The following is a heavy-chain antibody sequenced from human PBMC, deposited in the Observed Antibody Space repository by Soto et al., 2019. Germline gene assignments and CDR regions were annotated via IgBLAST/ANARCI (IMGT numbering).Heavy chain of an antibody. CDR3: ARDTGGYYLDS. CDR1: GDSISSYF. V-gene: IGHV4-59*01. Sequence: PSETLSLTCTIYGDSISSYFWSLIRQPPGKGLEWIGYIHYSGTTVYSPSLKSRVTMSIDTSENQFTLNLTSVTAADTAVYFCARDTGGYYLDSWGQGSLVTVS. CDR2: IHYSGTT. J-gene: IGHJ4*01. D-gene: IGHD7-27*01.